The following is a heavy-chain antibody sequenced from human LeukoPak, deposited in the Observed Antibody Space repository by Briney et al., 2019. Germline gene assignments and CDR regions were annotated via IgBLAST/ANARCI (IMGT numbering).Heavy chain of an antibody. CDR1: GFTFSSYN. J-gene: IGHJ2*01. CDR2: ITSSSAYI. V-gene: IGHV3-21*01. CDR3: AVRVGTTYWYFDF. D-gene: IGHD1-14*01. Sequence: PGGSLRLSCEVSGFTFSSYNMNWVRQAPGKGLEWVSSITSSSAYIKCADSVKGRFTISRDNAKNSLFLQLDSLRAEDTAVYYCAVRVGTTYWYFDFWGRGTLVTVSS.